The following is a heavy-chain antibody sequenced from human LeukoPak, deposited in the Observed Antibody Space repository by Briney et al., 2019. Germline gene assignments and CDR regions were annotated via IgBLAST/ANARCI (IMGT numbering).Heavy chain of an antibody. V-gene: IGHV1-2*02. CDR2: IDPKSGGT. CDR3: ARDDSGSDYNAFDM. Sequence: ASVKVSCKTSGYTFTDYHMHWVRQAPGQGLEWMGWIDPKSGGTQYAQRFQGRAIMTRDTSISTAYMELSSLGSDDTAVYYCARDDSGSDYNAFDMWGQGTKVTVSS. CDR1: GYTFTDYH. J-gene: IGHJ3*02. D-gene: IGHD1-26*01.